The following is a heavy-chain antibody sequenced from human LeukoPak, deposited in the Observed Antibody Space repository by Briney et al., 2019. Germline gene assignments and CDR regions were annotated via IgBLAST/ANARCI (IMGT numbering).Heavy chain of an antibody. D-gene: IGHD4-17*01. CDR2: ISHSGST. J-gene: IGHJ4*02. CDR1: GGSISSSNW. Sequence: SETLSLTCAVSGGSISSSNWWSWVRQSPGKGLEWIREISHSGSTNYNPSLKSRVTISVDKSKNQFSLKLSSVTAADTAVYYCARDGDHGEEDWGQGTLITVSS. V-gene: IGHV4-4*02. CDR3: ARDGDHGEED.